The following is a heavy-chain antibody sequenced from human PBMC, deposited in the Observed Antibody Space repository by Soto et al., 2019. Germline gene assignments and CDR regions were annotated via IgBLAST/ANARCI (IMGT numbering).Heavy chain of an antibody. D-gene: IGHD1-20*01. CDR2: TRNKANSYTT. V-gene: IGHV3-72*01. J-gene: IGHJ2*01. CDR3: ARIKNNSWYFDL. Sequence: EVQLVESGGGLVQPGGSLRLSCAASGFTFSDPYMDWVRQAPGKGLEWVGRTRNKANSYTTEYAASEKGRFTVSRGDARNSLYLQMNSLKTEDTAVYYCARIKNNSWYFDLWGRGTMVTVSS. CDR1: GFTFSDPY.